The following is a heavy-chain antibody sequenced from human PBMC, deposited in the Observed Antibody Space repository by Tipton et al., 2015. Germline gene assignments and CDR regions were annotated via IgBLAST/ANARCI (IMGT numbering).Heavy chain of an antibody. CDR3: ACQDYDSLTRDYQTVDY. CDR2: ISHSGNT. Sequence: TLSLTCAVSAYSISSDYYWGWIRQPPGKGLERIGDISHSGNTYYNPSLKSRVTMSRDTSKNQFSLKLTSVTAADTAVYYCACQDYDSLTRDYQTVDYWGQGALICVSS. V-gene: IGHV4-38-2*01. J-gene: IGHJ4*02. CDR1: AYSISSDYY. D-gene: IGHD3-9*01.